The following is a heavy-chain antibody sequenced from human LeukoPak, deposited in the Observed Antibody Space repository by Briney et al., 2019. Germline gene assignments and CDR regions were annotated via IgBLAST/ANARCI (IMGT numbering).Heavy chain of an antibody. D-gene: IGHD4-17*01. CDR2: ISTSGNSI. CDR1: GFTFSDYY. J-gene: IGHJ4*02. V-gene: IGHV3-11*04. CDR3: ARDPGYGDYTSY. Sequence: PGGSLRLSCAASGFTFSDYYMSWIRQAPGKGLEWISYISTSGNSIYYADSVKGRFTISRDNANNSLFLQMNSLRAEDTAVYYCARDPGYGDYTSYWGQGTLVAVSS.